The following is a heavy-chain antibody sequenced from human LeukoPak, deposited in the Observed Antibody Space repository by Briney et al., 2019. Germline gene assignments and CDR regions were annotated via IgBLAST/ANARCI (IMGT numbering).Heavy chain of an antibody. CDR1: GDSISNSYW. CDR3: ARDLPGSGVNCDQ. CDR2: VYHSGST. D-gene: IGHD3-10*01. Sequence: SGTLSLTCAVSGDSISNSYWWTWVRQPPGKGLEWTGEVYHSGSTNYNPSLKSRVTMSVDKPNNQFSLRLTSVTAADTAVYYCARDLPGSGVNCDQWGQGTLVTVSS. V-gene: IGHV4-4*02. J-gene: IGHJ4*02.